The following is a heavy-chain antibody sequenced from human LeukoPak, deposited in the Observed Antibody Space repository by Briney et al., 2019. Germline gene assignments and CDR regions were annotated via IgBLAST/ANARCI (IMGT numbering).Heavy chain of an antibody. J-gene: IGHJ4*02. CDR3: AKDLFRWSFDH. CDR2: IGNSDET. Sequence: GGSLRLSCAASGFFFNTNAMSWVRQALGMGLEWVAAIGNSDETYYAVAVKGRFTISRDTSKNTLFLQMNNLRAEDTAVYFCAKDLFRWSFDHWARETWSPSPQ. D-gene: IGHD2-15*01. CDR1: GFFFNTNA. V-gene: IGHV3-23*01.